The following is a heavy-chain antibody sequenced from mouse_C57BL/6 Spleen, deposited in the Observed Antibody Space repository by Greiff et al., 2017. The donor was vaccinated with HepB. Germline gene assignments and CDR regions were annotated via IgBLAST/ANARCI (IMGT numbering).Heavy chain of an antibody. CDR3: ARSSTTVVFDY. CDR2: INPNNGGT. V-gene: IGHV1-26*01. D-gene: IGHD1-1*01. J-gene: IGHJ2*01. Sequence: VQLQQSGPELVKPGASVKISCKASGYTFTDYYMNWVKQSHGKSLEWIGDINPNNGGTSYNQKFKGKATLTVDKSSSTAYMELRSLTSEDSAVYYCARSSTTVVFDYWGQGTTLTVSS. CDR1: GYTFTDYY.